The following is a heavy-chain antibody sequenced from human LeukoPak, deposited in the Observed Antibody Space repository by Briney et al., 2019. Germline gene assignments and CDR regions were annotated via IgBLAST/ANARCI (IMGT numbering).Heavy chain of an antibody. Sequence: PSETLSLTCAVYGGSFSGYYWSWLRQPPGKGLEWIGEINHSGSTNYNPSLTSRVTISVDTSKNQFSLKLSSVTAADTAVYYCARGPPVITGTNCWFDPWGQGTLVTVSS. D-gene: IGHD1-20*01. V-gene: IGHV4-34*01. CDR3: ARGPPVITGTNCWFDP. J-gene: IGHJ5*02. CDR2: INHSGST. CDR1: GGSFSGYY.